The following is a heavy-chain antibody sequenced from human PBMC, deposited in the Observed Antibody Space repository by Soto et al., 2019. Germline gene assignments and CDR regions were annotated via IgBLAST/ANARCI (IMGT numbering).Heavy chain of an antibody. V-gene: IGHV3-48*03. D-gene: IGHD4-4*01. CDR3: ARDLQYRSVMDV. CDR1: GFSFSSYE. J-gene: IGHJ6*02. CDR2: ISSSGSST. Sequence: GGSLRLSCAASGFSFSSYEMNWVRQAPGKGLEWVSCISSSGSSTYYAGSVKGRFTISRDNAKNSLYLQMNSLRAEDTAVYYCARDLQYRSVMDVWGQGTTVTVSS.